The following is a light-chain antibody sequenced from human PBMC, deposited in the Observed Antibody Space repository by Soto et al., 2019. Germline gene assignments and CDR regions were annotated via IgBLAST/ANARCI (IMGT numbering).Light chain of an antibody. CDR1: SSDVGGYNY. CDR2: DVS. V-gene: IGLV2-14*01. J-gene: IGLJ1*01. Sequence: QSVLTQPASVSGSPGQSITISCTGTSSDVGGYNYVSWYQQHPGKAPKLMIYDVSNRPSGVSNRFSGSKSGNTASPSISGLQAEDEADYYCSSYTSSSTSFGTGTKVTV. CDR3: SSYTSSSTS.